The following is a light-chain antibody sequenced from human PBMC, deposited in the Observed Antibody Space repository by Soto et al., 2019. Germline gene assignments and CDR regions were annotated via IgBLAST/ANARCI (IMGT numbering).Light chain of an antibody. CDR1: ETVRTN. J-gene: IGKJ2*01. CDR3: QQYYNWPPYT. CDR2: GAS. V-gene: IGKV3-15*01. Sequence: IVMTQSPATLSVSPGERVTLSCRASETVRTNLAWFQQKPGQTLRLLIFGASTRATCIPTRFTGSGSETEFTLTIGSLQSEDLAVYYCQQYYNWPPYTFGQGTKLEIK.